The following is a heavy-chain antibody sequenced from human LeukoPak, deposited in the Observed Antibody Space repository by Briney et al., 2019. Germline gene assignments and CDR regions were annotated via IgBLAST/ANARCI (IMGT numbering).Heavy chain of an antibody. J-gene: IGHJ3*02. D-gene: IGHD3-22*01. CDR2: TSGNGGST. CDR1: GFTFNSYA. V-gene: IGHV3-23*01. CDR3: ATGGNVYYYDSSGYPHAFDI. Sequence: GGSLRLSCAASGFTFNSYATSWVRQAPGKGLEWVSGTSGNGGSTYYADFVKGRFTISRDNSKNALYLQMNSLRAEDTAIYYCATGGNVYYYDSSGYPHAFDIWGQGTMVTVSS.